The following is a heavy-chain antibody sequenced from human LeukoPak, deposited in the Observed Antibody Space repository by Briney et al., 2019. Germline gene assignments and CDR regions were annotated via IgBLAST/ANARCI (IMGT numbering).Heavy chain of an antibody. V-gene: IGHV4-38-2*02. Sequence: PSETLSLTCTVSGYSISSGYYWGWIRQPPGKGLKWIGSIYHSGSTYYNPSLKSRVTISVDTSKNQFSLKLSSVTAADTAVYYCARENSSSSDWFDPWGQGTLVTVSS. CDR2: IYHSGST. D-gene: IGHD6-6*01. CDR1: GYSISSGYY. J-gene: IGHJ5*02. CDR3: ARENSSSSDWFDP.